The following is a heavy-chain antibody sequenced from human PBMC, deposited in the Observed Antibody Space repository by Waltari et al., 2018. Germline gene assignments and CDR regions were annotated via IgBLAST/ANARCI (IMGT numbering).Heavy chain of an antibody. CDR1: GYPFTRSS. CDR3: ARVGGTGQGIGY. D-gene: IGHD1-26*01. J-gene: IGHJ4*02. V-gene: IGHV7-4-1*02. Sequence: QVQLVQSGSESKKPGASVKVPCKASGYPFTRSSINGVRQAPGQGLEWMGWVNTNTENPTYAQGFTGRFVFSLDTSVSTAYLQISSLEAEDTAVYYCARVGGTGQGIGYWGQGTLVTVSS. CDR2: VNTNTENP.